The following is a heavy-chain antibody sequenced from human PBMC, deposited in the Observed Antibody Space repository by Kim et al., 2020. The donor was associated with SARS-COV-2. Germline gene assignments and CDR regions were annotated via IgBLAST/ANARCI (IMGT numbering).Heavy chain of an antibody. J-gene: IGHJ6*02. CDR3: ARSFPRYYGMDV. CDR1: GFTFSSYA. CDR2: ISYDGSNK. Sequence: GGSLRLSCAASGFTFSSYAMHWVRQAPGKGLEWVAVISYDGSNKYYVDSVKGRFTISRDNSKNTLYLQMNSLRAEDTAVYYCARSFPRYYGMDVWGQGTT. V-gene: IGHV3-30*04.